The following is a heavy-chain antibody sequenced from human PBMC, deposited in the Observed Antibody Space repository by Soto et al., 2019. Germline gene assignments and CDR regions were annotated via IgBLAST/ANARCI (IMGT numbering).Heavy chain of an antibody. V-gene: IGHV3-48*01. Sequence: EVQLVESGGGLVQPGGSLRPSCAASGFTFSAYSMNWVRQAPGKGLEWVSYISSRTNTIYYADSVQGRFTISRDNAKNTMYWQMYSLRAEHTAVYYCARDRRIAAAADFYFDSWGQGTLVTVSS. CDR3: ARDRRIAAAADFYFDS. D-gene: IGHD6-13*01. J-gene: IGHJ4*02. CDR1: GFTFSAYS. CDR2: ISSRTNTI.